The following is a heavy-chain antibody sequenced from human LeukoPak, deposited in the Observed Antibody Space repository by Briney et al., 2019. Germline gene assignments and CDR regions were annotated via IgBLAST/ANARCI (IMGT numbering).Heavy chain of an antibody. Sequence: GGSLRLSCAASGFTVSNSYMSWVRQAPGRGLEFVSIIYTGGSTHYVDSVKGRFTISRDNSKNTLDLRMSSLRAEDTAVYYCVNAQLQGAFDMWGQGTMVTVSS. CDR3: VNAQLQGAFDM. D-gene: IGHD5-24*01. CDR2: IYTGGST. CDR1: GFTVSNSY. V-gene: IGHV3-53*01. J-gene: IGHJ3*02.